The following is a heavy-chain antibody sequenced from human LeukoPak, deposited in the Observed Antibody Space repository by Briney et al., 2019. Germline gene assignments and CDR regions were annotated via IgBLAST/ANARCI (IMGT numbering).Heavy chain of an antibody. V-gene: IGHV7-4-1*02. CDR3: ARDRGDNTNGWEYYFDY. CDR2: INTNTGSP. J-gene: IGHJ4*02. CDR1: GYTFSSHA. Sequence: GASVKVSCKASGYTFSSHAINWVRQAPGQGLEWMGWINTNTGSPTFGQGFTGRFVFSLDTSVSTAYLQISSLKAEDTAVYYCARDRGDNTNGWEYYFDYWGQGTLVTVSS. D-gene: IGHD2-8*01.